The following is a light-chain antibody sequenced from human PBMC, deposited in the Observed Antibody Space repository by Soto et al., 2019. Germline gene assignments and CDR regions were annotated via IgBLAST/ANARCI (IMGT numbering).Light chain of an antibody. V-gene: IGLV2-14*01. CDR3: AAWDDSLNGPV. J-gene: IGLJ3*02. CDR2: EVS. Sequence: QSALTQPASVSGSPGQSITISCTGTSRDIGGYNYVSWHQQHPGKAPKVIITEVSNRPSGVPDRFSGSKSGTSASLAISGLQSEDEAHYYCAAWDDSLNGPVFGGGTKLTVL. CDR1: SRDIGGYNY.